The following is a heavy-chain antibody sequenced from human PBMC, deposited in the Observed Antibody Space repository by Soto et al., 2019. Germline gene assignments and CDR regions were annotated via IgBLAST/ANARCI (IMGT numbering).Heavy chain of an antibody. Sequence: QVQLVQSGAEVKKPGSSVKVSCKASGGTFSSYAISWVRQAPGQGLEWMGGIIPIFGTANYAQKFQGRGTINADESTSTAYMVLSSLRSEDTAVYYCAGGEKAKIVVVPAAPWYYYYYGMDVWGQGTTVTVSS. CDR2: IIPIFGTA. V-gene: IGHV1-69*01. J-gene: IGHJ6*02. CDR1: GGTFSSYA. CDR3: AGGEKAKIVVVPAAPWYYYYYGMDV. D-gene: IGHD2-2*01.